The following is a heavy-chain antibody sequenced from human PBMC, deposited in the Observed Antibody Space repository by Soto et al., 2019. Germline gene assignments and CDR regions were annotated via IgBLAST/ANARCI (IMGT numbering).Heavy chain of an antibody. CDR2: ISYDGSNK. CDR3: AKDDTIFGVEYIDY. CDR1: GFTFSSYG. Sequence: HPGGSLRLSCAASGFTFSSYGMHWVRQAPGKGLEWVAVISYDGSNKYYADSVKGRFTISRDNSKNTLYLQMNSLRAEDTAVYYCAKDDTIFGVEYIDYWGQGTLVTVSS. V-gene: IGHV3-30*18. D-gene: IGHD3-3*01. J-gene: IGHJ4*02.